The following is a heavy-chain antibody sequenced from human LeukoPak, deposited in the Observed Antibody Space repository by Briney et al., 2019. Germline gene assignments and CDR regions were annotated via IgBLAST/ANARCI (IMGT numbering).Heavy chain of an antibody. D-gene: IGHD5-12*01. CDR3: ARALYSGYDSSYYYGMDV. CDR2: IGTAGDT. Sequence: GGSLRLSCAASGFTFSSYDMHWFRQATGKGLEWVSAIGTAGDTYYPGSVKGRFTISRENAKNSLYLQMNSLRAGDTAVYYCARALYSGYDSSYYYGMDVWGQGTTVTVSS. CDR1: GFTFSSYD. V-gene: IGHV3-13*01. J-gene: IGHJ6*02.